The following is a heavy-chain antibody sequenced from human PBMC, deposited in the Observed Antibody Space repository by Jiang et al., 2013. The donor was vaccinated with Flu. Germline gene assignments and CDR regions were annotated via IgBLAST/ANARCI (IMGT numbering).Heavy chain of an antibody. Sequence: SGAEVKTPGASVKVSCRASGYSFTTFEIHWVRQAPGQGLEWMGLINPSGGSTGFAQKFQGRVSLTRDTSTSIVYMELNSLISEDTAVYYCARLRSCGGDCYYFDFWGQGTLVTVSS. D-gene: IGHD2-21*02. J-gene: IGHJ4*02. CDR3: ARLRSCGGDCYYFDF. V-gene: IGHV1-46*01. CDR1: GYSFTTFE. CDR2: INPSGGST.